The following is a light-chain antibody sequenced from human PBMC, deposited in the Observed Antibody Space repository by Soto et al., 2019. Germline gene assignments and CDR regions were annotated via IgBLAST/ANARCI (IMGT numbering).Light chain of an antibody. Sequence: EIVLTQSPATLSLSPGERATLSCRASQSVSSYLAWYQQKPGQAPRLLMYEASNRATGIPARFSGGGSGTDFTLTITTLEPEDFAVYYCQQYGSSPPLSFGGGTKV. CDR3: QQYGSSPPLS. CDR2: EAS. V-gene: IGKV3-20*01. J-gene: IGKJ4*01. CDR1: QSVSSY.